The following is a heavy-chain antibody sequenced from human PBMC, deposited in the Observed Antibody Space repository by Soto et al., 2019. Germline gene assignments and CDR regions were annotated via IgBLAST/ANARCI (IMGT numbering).Heavy chain of an antibody. V-gene: IGHV3-23*01. Sequence: EVQLLEAGGGLAQPGGSLRLSCAGSGFSFTNYAMMWVRQAPGKGLESVSGIYGNGAGISYADSVKGRFTIYRDNSRNTVFLQMNSLRAEDTAVYYCARKNLEYSSFYYYYGMDVWGQGTTVTVSS. CDR1: GFSFTNYA. D-gene: IGHD6-6*01. CDR2: IYGNGAGI. J-gene: IGHJ6*02. CDR3: ARKNLEYSSFYYYYGMDV.